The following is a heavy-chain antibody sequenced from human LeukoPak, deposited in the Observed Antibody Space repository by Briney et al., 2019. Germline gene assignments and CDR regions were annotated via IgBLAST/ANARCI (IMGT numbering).Heavy chain of an antibody. CDR2: VYSGGST. CDR3: ARWLLLWFGELAN. J-gene: IGHJ4*02. CDR1: GFTVSSNY. V-gene: IGHV3-66*01. Sequence: GGSLRLSCSASGFTVSSNYMSWVRQAPGKGLEWVSVVYSGGSTYYADSVKGRFTISRDNSKNTLYLQMNNLRAEDTAVYYCARWLLLWFGELANWGQGALVTVSS. D-gene: IGHD3-10*01.